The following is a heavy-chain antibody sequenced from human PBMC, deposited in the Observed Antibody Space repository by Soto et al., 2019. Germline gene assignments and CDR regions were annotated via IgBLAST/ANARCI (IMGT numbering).Heavy chain of an antibody. Sequence: PGGSLRLSCAASGFTFSDYYMSWIRQAPGKGLEWVSYISSSASTIYYADSVKGRFTISRDNAKNSLYLQMNSLRAEDTAVYYCARDSGDCSGGSCYFRSHYYGMDVWSQGTTVTVS. CDR2: ISSSASTI. CDR3: ARDSGDCSGGSCYFRSHYYGMDV. D-gene: IGHD2-15*01. V-gene: IGHV3-11*01. CDR1: GFTFSDYY. J-gene: IGHJ6*02.